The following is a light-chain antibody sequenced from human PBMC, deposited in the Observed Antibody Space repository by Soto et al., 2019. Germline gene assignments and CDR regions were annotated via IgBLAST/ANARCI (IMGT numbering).Light chain of an antibody. CDR2: DAF. CDR1: QSVGSY. J-gene: IGKJ4*01. Sequence: EIVLTQSPATLSLSPGERATLSCRASQSVGSYFAWYQQQPGQAPRILIYDAFSRATGSPARFSSSGSGTDFTLTISSLEPEDFAVYFCQQRSSWPLTFGGGTMVEIK. CDR3: QQRSSWPLT. V-gene: IGKV3-11*01.